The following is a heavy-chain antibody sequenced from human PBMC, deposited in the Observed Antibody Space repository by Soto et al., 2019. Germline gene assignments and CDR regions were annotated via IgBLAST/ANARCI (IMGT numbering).Heavy chain of an antibody. V-gene: IGHV4-59*12. CDR1: GGSITSYY. CDR3: ARVPTP. CDR2: IYFSGSA. Sequence: SETLSLTCTVSGGSITSYYWSWIRQPPGKGLEWIGYIYFSGSANYNPSIKSRVTISVDTSKNQFSLKLSSVTAADTAVYYCARVPTPWGQGTQVTVSS. J-gene: IGHJ5*02.